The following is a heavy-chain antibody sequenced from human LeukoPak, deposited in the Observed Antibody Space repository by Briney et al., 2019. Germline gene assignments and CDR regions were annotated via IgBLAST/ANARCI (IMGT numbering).Heavy chain of an antibody. J-gene: IGHJ4*02. CDR1: GFTFSSYS. CDR3: ARDTVYNWNRVFDY. Sequence: GGSLRLSCAASGFTFSSYSMTWVRQAPVKGLEWVSYISSSSSTIYYADSVKGRFTISRDNAKNSLYLQMNSLRDEDTAVYYCARDTVYNWNRVFDYWGQGTLVTVSS. CDR2: ISSSSSTI. V-gene: IGHV3-48*02. D-gene: IGHD1-20*01.